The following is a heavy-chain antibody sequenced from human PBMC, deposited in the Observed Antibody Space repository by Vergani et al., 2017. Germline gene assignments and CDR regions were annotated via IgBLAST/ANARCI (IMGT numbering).Heavy chain of an antibody. CDR1: GFDFSSYI. J-gene: IGHJ4*02. CDR3: AQCANSVPRLPVY. Sequence: QLVESGGGWVQPGGSLRLSCVVSGFDFSSYITNWVRQAQGKGLERVSFVSTGTKSQSYAESVKGRVTISRDSAKNSPYLQMDSLRAEDTAVYYCAQCANSVPRLPVYWGQGALVAVSS. CDR2: VSTGTKSQ. V-gene: IGHV3-48*01. D-gene: IGHD5/OR15-5a*01.